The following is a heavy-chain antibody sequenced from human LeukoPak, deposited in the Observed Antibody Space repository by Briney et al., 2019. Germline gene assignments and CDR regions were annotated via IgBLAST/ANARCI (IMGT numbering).Heavy chain of an antibody. J-gene: IGHJ4*02. CDR3: ARDLFSYGANQDDF. D-gene: IGHD5-18*01. V-gene: IGHV3-23*01. CDR2: ISGSGGST. CDR1: GFTFSSYA. Sequence: PGGSLRLSCAASGFTFSSYAMSWVRQAPGKGLEWVSGISGSGGSTYYADSVKGRFTISRDNSRNTLYLQMNSPRAEDTAVYYCARDLFSYGANQDDFWGQGTLVTVSS.